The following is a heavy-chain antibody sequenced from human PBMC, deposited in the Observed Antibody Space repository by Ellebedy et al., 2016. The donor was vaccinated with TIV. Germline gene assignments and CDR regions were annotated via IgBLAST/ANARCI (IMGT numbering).Heavy chain of an antibody. V-gene: IGHV4-39*01. CDR1: DGSISSSSYY. CDR2: IYYSGST. CDR3: ARHIYPNDWGSLYYFDY. J-gene: IGHJ4*02. Sequence: MPSETLSLTCTVSDGSISSSSYYWGWIRQPPGKGLEWIGSIYYSGSTYYNPSLKSRVTISVDTSKNQFSLKLSSVTAADTAVYYCARHIYPNDWGSLYYFDYWGQGTLVTVSS. D-gene: IGHD3-16*01.